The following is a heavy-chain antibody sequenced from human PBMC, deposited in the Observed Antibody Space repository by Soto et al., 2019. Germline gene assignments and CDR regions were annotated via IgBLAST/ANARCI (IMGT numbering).Heavy chain of an antibody. CDR1: GFTFSSYW. J-gene: IGHJ4*02. Sequence: EVQLVESRGGLVQPGGSLRLSCVGSGFTFSSYWMHWVRQVPGKGPVWVSRINSAGSASSYVDFVKGRFTVSRDNAKNTLYLEMNSLSAEDTAVYYCATGGYSYGWGYWGQGTLVTVSS. CDR3: ATGGYSYGWGY. D-gene: IGHD5-18*01. V-gene: IGHV3-74*01. CDR2: INSAGSAS.